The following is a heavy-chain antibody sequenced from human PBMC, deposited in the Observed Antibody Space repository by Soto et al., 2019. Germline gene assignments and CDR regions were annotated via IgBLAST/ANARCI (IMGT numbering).Heavy chain of an antibody. CDR3: ARRATRTVYYYMDV. J-gene: IGHJ6*03. CDR1: GFTFSSYG. V-gene: IGHV3-33*01. Sequence: GGSLRLSCAASGFTFSSYGMHWVRQAPGKGLEWVAVIWYDGSNKYYADSVKGRFTISRDNSKNTLYLQMNSLRAEDTAVYYCARRATRTVYYYMDVWGKGTTVTVSS. D-gene: IGHD2-21*02. CDR2: IWYDGSNK.